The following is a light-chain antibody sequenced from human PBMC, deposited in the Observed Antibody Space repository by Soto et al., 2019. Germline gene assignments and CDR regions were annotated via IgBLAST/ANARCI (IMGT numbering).Light chain of an antibody. CDR1: QSVTSSS. CDR2: GAS. V-gene: IGKV3-20*01. CDR3: HQYGSSPLT. Sequence: EIVLTQSPGTLSLSPGERATLSCRASQSVTSSSLDWYQQKPGQAPRLLVYGASRRATGIPDRFSGSGSGTDFTLTISRLEPQDFAMYYCHQYGSSPLTFGGGTKVEIK. J-gene: IGKJ4*01.